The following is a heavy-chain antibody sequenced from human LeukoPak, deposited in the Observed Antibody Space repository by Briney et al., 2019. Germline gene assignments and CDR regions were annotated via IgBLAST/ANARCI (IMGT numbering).Heavy chain of an antibody. J-gene: IGHJ4*02. Sequence: PGGSLRLSCAASGFTFSSYAMSWVRQAPGKGLGWVSYISSSGNTIYYADSVKGRFTISRDNAKNSLYLQMNSLRAEDTAVYYCARPKYSSSWQIFDYWGQGTLVTASS. CDR3: ARPKYSSSWQIFDY. D-gene: IGHD6-13*01. CDR1: GFTFSSYA. V-gene: IGHV3-48*04. CDR2: ISSSGNTI.